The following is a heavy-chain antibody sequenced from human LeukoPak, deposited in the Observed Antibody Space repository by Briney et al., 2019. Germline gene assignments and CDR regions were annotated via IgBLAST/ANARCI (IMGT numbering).Heavy chain of an antibody. V-gene: IGHV4-31*03. CDR2: IYYSGST. Sequence: SETLSLTCTVSGGCISSGGYYWSWIRQHPGKGLEWIGYIYYSGSTYYNPSLKSRVTISVDTSKNQFSLKLSSVTAADTAVYYCARFARLHMSRYDDYWGQGTLVTVSS. D-gene: IGHD5-18*01. J-gene: IGHJ4*02. CDR3: ARFARLHMSRYDDY. CDR1: GGCISSGGYY.